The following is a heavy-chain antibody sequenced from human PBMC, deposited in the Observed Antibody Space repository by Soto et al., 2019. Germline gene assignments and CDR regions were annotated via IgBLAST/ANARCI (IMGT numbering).Heavy chain of an antibody. CDR1: GGSLSGYY. CDR3: ARGGLLWNY. CDR2: INHSGST. V-gene: IGHV4-34*01. D-gene: IGHD3-10*01. Sequence: SXTLSLTCAVYGGSLSGYYWSWIRQPPGKGLEWIGEINHSGSTNYNPSLKSRVTISVDTSKNQFSLKLSSVTAADTAVYYCARGGLLWNYWGQGTLVTVSS. J-gene: IGHJ4*02.